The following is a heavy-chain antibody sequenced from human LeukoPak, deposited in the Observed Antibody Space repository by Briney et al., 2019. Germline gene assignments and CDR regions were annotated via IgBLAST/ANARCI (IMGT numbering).Heavy chain of an antibody. CDR1: GFTFSSYE. CDR2: ISSSGSTI. CDR3: ARDYDSNGYYGPYFDY. V-gene: IGHV3-48*03. Sequence: GGSLRLSCAASGFTFSSYEMNWVRQAPGKGLEWVAYISSSGSTIYYADSVKGRVTISRDNAKNSLYLHMNSLRAEDTAVYYCARDYDSNGYYGPYFDYWGQGTLVTVSS. D-gene: IGHD3-22*01. J-gene: IGHJ4*02.